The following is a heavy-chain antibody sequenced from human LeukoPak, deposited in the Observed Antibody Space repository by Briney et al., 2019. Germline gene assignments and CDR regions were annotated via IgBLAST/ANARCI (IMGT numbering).Heavy chain of an antibody. D-gene: IGHD4-17*01. CDR3: ARAFLYGDYPFGIDY. Sequence: PLETLSLTCTVSGGSIGSGDYYWRWIRKPPGKGLEWIGYIYYSGSTYYNPSLKSRVTISVDTSKNQFSLKLSSVTAADTAVYYCARAFLYGDYPFGIDYWGQGTLVTVSS. J-gene: IGHJ4*02. CDR1: GGSIGSGDYY. CDR2: IYYSGST. V-gene: IGHV4-30-4*08.